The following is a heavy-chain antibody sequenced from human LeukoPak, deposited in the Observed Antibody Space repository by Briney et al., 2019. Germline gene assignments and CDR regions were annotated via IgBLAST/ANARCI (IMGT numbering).Heavy chain of an antibody. CDR3: ARSQWTNYDLWSGYYTSNWFDP. Sequence: SETLSLTCAVSGYSISSGYYWGWIRQPPGKGLEWIGSIYHSGSTYYNPSLKSRVTISVDTSKNQFSLKLSSVTAADTAVYYCARSQWTNYDLWSGYYTSNWFDPWGQGTLVTVSS. V-gene: IGHV4-38-2*01. CDR2: IYHSGST. D-gene: IGHD3-3*01. J-gene: IGHJ5*02. CDR1: GYSISSGYY.